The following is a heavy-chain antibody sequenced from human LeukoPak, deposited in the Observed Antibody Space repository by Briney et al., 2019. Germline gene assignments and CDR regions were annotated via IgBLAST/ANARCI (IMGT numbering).Heavy chain of an antibody. CDR1: GFTFSSYG. CDR3: AKDQSQYTYYYDSSGYPPDY. D-gene: IGHD3-22*01. J-gene: IGHJ4*02. CDR2: ISGSGGTT. Sequence: GSLRLSCAASGFTFSSYGMSWVRQAPGKGLEWVSTISGSGGTTYYAGSVKGRFTISRDNSKNTLYLQMNSLRAEDTAVYYCAKDQSQYTYYYDSSGYPPDYWGQGTLVTVSS. V-gene: IGHV3-23*01.